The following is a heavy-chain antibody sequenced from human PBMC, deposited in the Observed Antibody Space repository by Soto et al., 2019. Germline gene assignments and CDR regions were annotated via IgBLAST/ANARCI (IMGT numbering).Heavy chain of an antibody. CDR3: ARVNYDSTSTLQTYYYYGVDV. Sequence: PPETLSLTCAVSGYSISSGYYWGWIRQPPGKGLEWIGSIYHSGSTYYNPSLKSRVTISVDTSKNQFSLKLSSVTAADTAVYYCARVNYDSTSTLQTYYYYGVDVWGQGTTVTVSS. CDR2: IYHSGST. J-gene: IGHJ6*02. D-gene: IGHD3-22*01. V-gene: IGHV4-38-2*01. CDR1: GYSISSGYY.